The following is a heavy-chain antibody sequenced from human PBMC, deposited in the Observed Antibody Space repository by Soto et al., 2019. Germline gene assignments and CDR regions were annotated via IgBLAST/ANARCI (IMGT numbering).Heavy chain of an antibody. V-gene: IGHV3-30-3*01. CDR3: ARDYYRFNSGYGFSMDV. CDR2: ISYDGSNK. Sequence: PGGSLRLSCAASGFTFSSYAMHWVRQAPGKGLEWVAVISYDGSNKYYADNVRGRFTISRDNSKNTLYLQMNILRVEDTAVYFCARDYYRFNSGYGFSMDVWGQGTTVTVSS. CDR1: GFTFSSYA. J-gene: IGHJ6*02. D-gene: IGHD5-12*01.